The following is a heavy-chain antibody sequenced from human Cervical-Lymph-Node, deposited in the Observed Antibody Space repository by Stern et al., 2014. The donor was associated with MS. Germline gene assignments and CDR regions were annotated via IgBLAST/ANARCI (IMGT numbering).Heavy chain of an antibody. CDR3: ARDAEKEIWSGYFDY. J-gene: IGHJ4*02. D-gene: IGHD3-3*01. CDR2: LGRSGNLT. Sequence: QVQLVQSGGGLVKPGGSLTLSCAVSGFTFSAYYMTWLRQAPGKGLAWVSNLGRSGNLTYYAGSVKGRFTISRDNAKNSLYLQMNSLSAEDTAVYYCARDAEKEIWSGYFDYWGQGILVTVSP. V-gene: IGHV3-11*01. CDR1: GFTFSAYY.